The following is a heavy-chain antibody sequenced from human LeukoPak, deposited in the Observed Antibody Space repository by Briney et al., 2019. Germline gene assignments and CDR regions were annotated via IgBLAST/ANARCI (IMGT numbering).Heavy chain of an antibody. CDR3: ARDDYGDISY. D-gene: IGHD4-17*01. CDR1: GGSISSSSYY. CDR2: IYYSGST. J-gene: IGHJ4*02. Sequence: PSETLSLTCTVSGGSISSSSYYWGWIRQPPGKGLEWIGSIYYSGSTYYNPSLKSRVTISVDTSKNQFSLKLSSVTAADTAVYYCARDDYGDISYWGQGTLVTVSS. V-gene: IGHV4-39*07.